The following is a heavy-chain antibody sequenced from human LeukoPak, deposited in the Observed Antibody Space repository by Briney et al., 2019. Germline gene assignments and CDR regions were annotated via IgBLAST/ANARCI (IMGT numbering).Heavy chain of an antibody. CDR3: ARHYDSSYFDY. J-gene: IGHJ4*02. CDR1: GYTFTGHF. D-gene: IGHD3-22*01. Sequence: ASVKVSCKASGYTFTGHFLHWVRQAPGQGLEWMGWINPNNGGTNFAQKFQGRVTLTRDTSISTAYMEMSGLRSDDTAVYYCARHYDSSYFDYWGQGTLVTVSS. CDR2: INPNNGGT. V-gene: IGHV1-2*02.